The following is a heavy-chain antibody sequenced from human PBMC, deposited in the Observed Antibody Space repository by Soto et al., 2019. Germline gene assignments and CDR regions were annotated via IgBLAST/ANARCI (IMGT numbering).Heavy chain of an antibody. CDR1: GDSYSISTYS. V-gene: IGHV4-30-2*01. D-gene: IGHD6-19*01. CDR3: AGMPYTSGLRFDP. J-gene: IGHJ5*02. CDR2: IYQSGVT. Sequence: SETLSLTCNMSGDSYSISTYSWIWIRHPPGKALQWIGFIYQSGVTSYNPSLASRVSISLDRSNNQCSLKLKSVTAADTAVYFCAGMPYTSGLRFDPWGPGTLVTVSS.